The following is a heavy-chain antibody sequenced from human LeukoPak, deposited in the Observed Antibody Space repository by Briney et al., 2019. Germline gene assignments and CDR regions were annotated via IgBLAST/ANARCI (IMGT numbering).Heavy chain of an antibody. CDR1: GFTFINYE. D-gene: IGHD6-19*01. V-gene: IGHV3-48*03. CDR2: ISGNASTI. J-gene: IGHJ4*02. CDR3: ARYGSDREYFDS. Sequence: PGGSLRLSCAASGFTFINYEMNWVRQSPGRGLEWVSFISGNASTIYYADSLKGRFTISRDNAKNSLYLQMNNLRAEDTAVYYCARYGSDREYFDSWGQGTLVTVSS.